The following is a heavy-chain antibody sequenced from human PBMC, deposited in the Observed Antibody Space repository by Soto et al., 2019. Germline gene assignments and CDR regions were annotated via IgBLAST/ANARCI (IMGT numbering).Heavy chain of an antibody. J-gene: IGHJ6*02. Sequence: QPGGSLRLSCTGYEFTFSSYWMSWVRQSPGRGLEWLANIKPDGSSEYYVDSVKGRFTISRDTALYLQMNSLRPDDTAVYYCARFGYWNAVDVWGQGTTVTVSS. CDR3: ARFGYWNAVDV. D-gene: IGHD3-22*01. CDR2: IKPDGSSE. CDR1: EFTFSSYW. V-gene: IGHV3-7*03.